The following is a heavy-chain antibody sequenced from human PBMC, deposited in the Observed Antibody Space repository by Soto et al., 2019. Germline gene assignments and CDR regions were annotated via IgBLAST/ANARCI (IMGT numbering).Heavy chain of an antibody. V-gene: IGHV4-59*08. Sequence: SETLCLTCTVSGGSIRDYYWGWIRQSPGKGLEWIGYIYYTGTTKYNPSLKSRVTISVDSSKNQFSLKLDSVTAADTAVYYCGRLGGYYQAFASWGKGTLVTSPQ. J-gene: IGHJ4*02. D-gene: IGHD3-22*01. CDR2: IYYTGTT. CDR1: GGSIRDYY. CDR3: GRLGGYYQAFAS.